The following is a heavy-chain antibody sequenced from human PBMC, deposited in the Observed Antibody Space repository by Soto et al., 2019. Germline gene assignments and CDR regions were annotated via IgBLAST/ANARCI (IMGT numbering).Heavy chain of an antibody. V-gene: IGHV4-38-2*02. J-gene: IGHJ6*01. CDR2: IYHSGST. CDR3: ARDNIVDFYYYGMDV. Sequence: SETLSLTCAVSGYSISSGYYWGWIRQPPGKGLEWIGSIYHSGSTYYNPSLKSRVTISVDTSKNQFSLKLSSVTAADTAVYYCARDNIVDFYYYGMDVWGQGTTVTVSS. CDR1: GYSISSGYY. D-gene: IGHD2-21*01.